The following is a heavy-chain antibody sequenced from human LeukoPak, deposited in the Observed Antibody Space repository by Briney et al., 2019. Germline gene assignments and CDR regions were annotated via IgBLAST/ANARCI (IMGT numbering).Heavy chain of an antibody. Sequence: PGGSLRLSCAVSGITFSSYAMSWVRQPPGKGLEWVSAISGSGGSTYYADSVKGRFTISRDNSKNTLYLQMNSLRAEDTAVYYCAKDLTPNSYDWWTRAFDIWGQGTMVTVSS. CDR1: GITFSSYA. V-gene: IGHV3-23*01. CDR3: AKDLTPNSYDWWTRAFDI. D-gene: IGHD5-12*01. J-gene: IGHJ3*02. CDR2: ISGSGGST.